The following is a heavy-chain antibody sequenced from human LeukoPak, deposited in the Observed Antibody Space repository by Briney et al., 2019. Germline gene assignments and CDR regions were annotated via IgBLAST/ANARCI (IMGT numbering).Heavy chain of an antibody. V-gene: IGHV3-9*03. CDR2: INWNSGSI. Sequence: TGGALRLSCAASGFTFDDYAMHWVRQAPGEGLEWVSGINWNSGSIGYADSVKGRFTISRDNAKNSLYLQMNSLRAEDMALYYCARDDLLHRNWFDPWGQGTLVTVSS. CDR1: GFTFDDYA. D-gene: IGHD3-22*01. J-gene: IGHJ5*02. CDR3: ARDDLLHRNWFDP.